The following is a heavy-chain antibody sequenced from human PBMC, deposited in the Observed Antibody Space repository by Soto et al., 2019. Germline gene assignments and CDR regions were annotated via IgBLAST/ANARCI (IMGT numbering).Heavy chain of an antibody. J-gene: IGHJ4*02. CDR2: INHSGST. V-gene: IGHV4-34*01. CDR1: GGSFSGYY. D-gene: IGHD3-10*01. Sequence: PSETLSLTCAVYGGSFSGYYWSWIRQPPGKGLEWIGEINHSGSTNYNPSLKSRVTISVDTSKNQFSLKLSSVTAADTAVYYCARYGSGSYSGVWGQGTLVTVS. CDR3: ARYGSGSYSGV.